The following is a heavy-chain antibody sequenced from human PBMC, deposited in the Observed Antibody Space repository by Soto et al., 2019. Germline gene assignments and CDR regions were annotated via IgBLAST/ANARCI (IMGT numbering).Heavy chain of an antibody. V-gene: IGHV4-31*03. CDR3: ARGRSFRLVGVHLDS. Sequence: PSETLSLTCSVSGGSISSSGYYCTWIRQHPGKGLEWIGYVYYSGSTYYNPSLKSRVTISVDTSRNQFSLNLRSVTDADTAVYYCARGRSFRLVGVHLDSWGQGTLVTVSS. J-gene: IGHJ4*02. CDR1: GGSISSSGYY. CDR2: VYYSGST. D-gene: IGHD3-16*02.